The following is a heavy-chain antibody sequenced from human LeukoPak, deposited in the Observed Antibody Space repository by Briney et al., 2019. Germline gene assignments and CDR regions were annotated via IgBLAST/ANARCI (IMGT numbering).Heavy chain of an antibody. D-gene: IGHD5-24*01. CDR3: ATGTWLGNGY. V-gene: IGHV3-7*01. J-gene: IGHJ4*02. CDR1: GFTFSSYW. Sequence: PGGSLRLSCAASGFTFSSYWMNWVRLAPGQGLEWAASVKEDGSEKHYVDSVKGRFTISRDNAKNSLYLQMNNMRVEDTAVYYCATGTWLGNGYWGQGTLVTVSS. CDR2: VKEDGSEK.